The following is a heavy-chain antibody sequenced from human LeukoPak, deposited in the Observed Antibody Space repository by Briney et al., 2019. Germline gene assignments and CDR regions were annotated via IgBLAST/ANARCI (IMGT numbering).Heavy chain of an antibody. J-gene: IGHJ4*02. CDR3: AKGLQQQLFDY. V-gene: IGHV3-30*18. Sequence: PGRSLRLSCAASGFTFSSYGMHWVRQAPGKGLEWVAVISYDGSNKYYADSVKGRFTISRDNSKNTLYLQMNSLRAEDTAVYYCAKGLQQQLFDYWGQGTLVTVSS. CDR2: ISYDGSNK. D-gene: IGHD6-13*01. CDR1: GFTFSSYG.